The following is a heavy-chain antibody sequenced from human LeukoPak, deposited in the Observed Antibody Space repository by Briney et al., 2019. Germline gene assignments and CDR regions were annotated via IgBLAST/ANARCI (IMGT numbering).Heavy chain of an antibody. CDR1: GGSISSGSYY. V-gene: IGHV4-61*09. Sequence: SETLSLTCTVSGGSISSGSYYWSCIRQPAGKRLEWIGHIYRSGSTNYNPSLKSRVTISVDTSKNQFSLKLSSVTAADTAVYYCARSRAAYIAVAGRDNWFDPWGQGTLVTVSS. CDR3: ARSRAAYIAVAGRDNWFDP. J-gene: IGHJ5*02. D-gene: IGHD6-19*01. CDR2: IYRSGST.